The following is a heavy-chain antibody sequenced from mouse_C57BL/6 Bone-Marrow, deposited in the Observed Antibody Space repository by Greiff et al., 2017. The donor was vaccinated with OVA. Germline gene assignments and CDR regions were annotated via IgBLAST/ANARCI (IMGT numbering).Heavy chain of an antibody. CDR1: GYTFTSYW. Sequence: VQLVESGAELAKPGASVKLSCKASGYTFTSYWMHWVKQRPGQGLEWIGYINPSSGYTKYNQKFKDKATLTADKSSSTAYMQLSSLTYEDSAVYYCARDYDGVHWYFDVWGTGTTVTVSS. D-gene: IGHD2-4*01. J-gene: IGHJ1*03. V-gene: IGHV1-7*01. CDR3: ARDYDGVHWYFDV. CDR2: INPSSGYT.